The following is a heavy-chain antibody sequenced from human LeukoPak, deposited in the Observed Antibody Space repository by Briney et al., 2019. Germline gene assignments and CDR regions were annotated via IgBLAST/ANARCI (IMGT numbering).Heavy chain of an antibody. V-gene: IGHV1-2*02. CDR2: INPNSGGT. Sequence: GASVKVSCKASGYTFTGYYMHWVRQAPGQGLEWMGWINPNSGGTNYAQKFQGRVTMTRDTSISTAYMELSSLRSEDTAVYYCARRMSTDDAFDIWGQGTMVTVSS. J-gene: IGHJ3*02. CDR1: GYTFTGYY. CDR3: ARRMSTDDAFDI.